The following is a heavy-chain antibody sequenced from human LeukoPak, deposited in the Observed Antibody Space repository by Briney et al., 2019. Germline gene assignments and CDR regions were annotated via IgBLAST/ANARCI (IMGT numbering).Heavy chain of an antibody. J-gene: IGHJ3*02. CDR3: AKDYDSSGWAAFDI. V-gene: IGHV3-30*18. CDR2: ISYDGSNK. D-gene: IGHD3-22*01. Sequence: GGSLRLSCAASGFTFNSFGMHWVRQAPGKGLEWVAVISYDGSNKYFADSVKGRVTISRDNSKNTLYQQMNSLRAEDTAVYCCAKDYDSSGWAAFDIWGQGTMVTVSS. CDR1: GFTFNSFG.